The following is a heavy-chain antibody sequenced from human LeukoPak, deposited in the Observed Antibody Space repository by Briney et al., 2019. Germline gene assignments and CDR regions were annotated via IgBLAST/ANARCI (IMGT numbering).Heavy chain of an antibody. Sequence: GGSLRLSCAASGFTFSSYAMSWVRQAPGKGLEWVSAISGSGGSTYYAASVKGRFNISRDNSKNTLYLQMNSLRAEDTAVYYCAKMGTIFGVVFYFDYWGQGTLVTVSS. D-gene: IGHD3-3*01. CDR2: ISGSGGST. J-gene: IGHJ4*02. CDR1: GFTFSSYA. CDR3: AKMGTIFGVVFYFDY. V-gene: IGHV3-23*01.